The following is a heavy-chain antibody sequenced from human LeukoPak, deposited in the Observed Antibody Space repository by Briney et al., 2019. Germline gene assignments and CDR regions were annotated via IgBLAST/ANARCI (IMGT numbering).Heavy chain of an antibody. V-gene: IGHV3-7*03. D-gene: IGHD3-16*01. J-gene: IGHJ3*02. Sequence: GGSLRLSCAASGFTFGSYWMSWVRQAPGKGLEWVANIKEDGSEKYYVDSVKGRFTISRDNANNSLHLQMNSLRAEDTAVYYCARITWSLGAFDIWGQGTTVTISS. CDR2: IKEDGSEK. CDR1: GFTFGSYW. CDR3: ARITWSLGAFDI.